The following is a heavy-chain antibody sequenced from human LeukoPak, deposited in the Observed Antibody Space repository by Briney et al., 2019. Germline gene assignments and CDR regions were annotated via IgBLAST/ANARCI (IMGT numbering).Heavy chain of an antibody. CDR3: ARAVWLKGQGPRGGYFDY. CDR2: IIPILGIA. D-gene: IGHD3-22*01. J-gene: IGHJ4*02. V-gene: IGHV1-69*04. Sequence: SVKVSYKASGGTFSSYAISWVRQAPGQGLEWTGRIIPILGIANYAQKFQGRVTITVDKSTSTAYMELSSLRSEDTAVYYCARAVWLKGQGPRGGYFDYWGQGTLVTVSS. CDR1: GGTFSSYA.